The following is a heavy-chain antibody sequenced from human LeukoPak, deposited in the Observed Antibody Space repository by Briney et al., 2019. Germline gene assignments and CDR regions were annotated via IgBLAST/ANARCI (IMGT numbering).Heavy chain of an antibody. J-gene: IGHJ4*01. V-gene: IGHV4-4*09. CDR2: IFTGVGT. D-gene: IGHD6-13*01. Sequence: SETLSLTCTEPGGSISSYTSSWIRPRLGKRRERIGHIFTGVGTNHNPPLKSPVTISVDPSKNQFSLQLSSVTATDTAVYFCARHSRSWYPVYWGHGTLVTVSS. CDR3: ARHSRSWYPVY. CDR1: GGSISSYT.